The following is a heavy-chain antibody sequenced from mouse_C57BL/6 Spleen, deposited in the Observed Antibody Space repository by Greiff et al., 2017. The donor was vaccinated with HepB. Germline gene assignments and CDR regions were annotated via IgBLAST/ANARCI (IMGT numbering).Heavy chain of an antibody. Sequence: QVQLQQSGPGLVQPSQSLSITCTVSGFSLTSYGVHWVRQSPGKGLEWLGVIWRGGSTDYNAAFMSRLSITKDNSKSQVFFKMNSLQADDTAIYYCAKTHYYGSSPFAYWGQGTLVTVSA. CDR3: AKTHYYGSSPFAY. J-gene: IGHJ3*01. CDR2: IWRGGST. V-gene: IGHV2-5*01. CDR1: GFSLTSYG. D-gene: IGHD1-1*01.